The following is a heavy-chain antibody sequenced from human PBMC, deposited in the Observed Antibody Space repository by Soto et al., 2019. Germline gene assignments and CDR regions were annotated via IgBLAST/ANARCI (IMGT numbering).Heavy chain of an antibody. Sequence: SETLSLTCTVSGGSISSYYWSWIRQPPGKGLEWIGYIFYSGSTNYNPSLKSRVTISVDTSKNQFSLRLSSVTAADTAVYYCARDGYYYDSSGYQRVYYFGYWGQGTLVTVSS. CDR3: ARDGYYYDSSGYQRVYYFGY. D-gene: IGHD3-22*01. V-gene: IGHV4-59*01. CDR2: IFYSGST. CDR1: GGSISSYY. J-gene: IGHJ4*02.